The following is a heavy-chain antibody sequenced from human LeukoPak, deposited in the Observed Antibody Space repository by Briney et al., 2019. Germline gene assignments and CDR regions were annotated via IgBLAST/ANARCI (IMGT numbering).Heavy chain of an antibody. CDR3: AREVNRFDP. Sequence: SETLSLTCAVYGGSFSGYYWSWIRQPSGKGLEWIGEINHSGSTNYNPSLKSRVTISVDTSKNQFSLKLSSVTAADTAVYYCAREVNRFDPWGQGTLVTVSS. J-gene: IGHJ5*02. CDR1: GGSFSGYY. CDR2: INHSGST. V-gene: IGHV4-34*01.